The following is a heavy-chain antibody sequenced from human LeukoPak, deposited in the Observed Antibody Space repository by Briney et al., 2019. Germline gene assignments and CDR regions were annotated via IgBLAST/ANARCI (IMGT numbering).Heavy chain of an antibody. D-gene: IGHD5-12*01. CDR2: MYNSGSI. Sequence: SETLSLTCTVSGGSLRSSTHYSGWIRQSPGKGLEWIGSMYNSGSISYNPSLRSRVTITVDTSKNQFSLNFNSVTAADTALYFCARNETSGDFDIWGQGTMVTVSS. V-gene: IGHV4-39*01. CDR1: GGSLRSSTHY. J-gene: IGHJ3*02. CDR3: ARNETSGDFDI.